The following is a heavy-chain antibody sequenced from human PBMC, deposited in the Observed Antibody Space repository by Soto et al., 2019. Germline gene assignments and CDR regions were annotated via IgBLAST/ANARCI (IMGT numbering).Heavy chain of an antibody. Sequence: GGSLRLSCAASAFTFSSYWMSWVRQAPGKGLEWVANIKQDGSEKYYVDSVKGRFTISRDNAKNSLYLRMNSLRAEDTAVYYCARDLFEAARRGEYAFDIWGQGTMVTVSS. CDR3: ARDLFEAARRGEYAFDI. D-gene: IGHD3-16*01. CDR1: AFTFSSYW. V-gene: IGHV3-7*03. J-gene: IGHJ3*02. CDR2: IKQDGSEK.